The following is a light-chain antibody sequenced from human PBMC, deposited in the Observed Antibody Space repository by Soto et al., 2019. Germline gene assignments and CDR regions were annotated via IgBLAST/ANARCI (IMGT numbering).Light chain of an antibody. J-gene: IGLJ3*02. V-gene: IGLV2-14*01. Sequence: QSALTQPASVSGSPGQSITISCTGTSNDVGGYNYVSWYQQHPGKAPKLMIYEVSNWPSGVSNRFSGSKSGNTASLTISGLQAEDEADYYCSSYTNSNTQVFGGGPKVTVL. CDR3: SSYTNSNTQV. CDR1: SNDVGGYNY. CDR2: EVS.